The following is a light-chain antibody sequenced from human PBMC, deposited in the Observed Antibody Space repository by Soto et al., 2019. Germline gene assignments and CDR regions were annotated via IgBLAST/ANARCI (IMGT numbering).Light chain of an antibody. J-gene: IGKJ2*01. CDR1: QTVTTY. CDR3: QQRYGWPS. Sequence: EIVLTQSPATLSLSPGERATLSCRASQTVTTYLAWYQHTLGQAPRLLIYDASNRATGVPARFSGSGSGTDFTLTISSLEPEDSAVYYCQQRYGWPSFGQGTKLEIK. V-gene: IGKV3-11*01. CDR2: DAS.